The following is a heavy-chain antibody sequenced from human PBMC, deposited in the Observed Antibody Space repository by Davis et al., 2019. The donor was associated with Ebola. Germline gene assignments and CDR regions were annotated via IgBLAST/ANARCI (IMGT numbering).Heavy chain of an antibody. CDR2: INPNSGGT. J-gene: IGHJ5*02. D-gene: IGHD3-10*01. V-gene: IGHV1-2*04. Sequence: ASVKVSCKASGYTFTGYYMHWVRQAPGQGLEWMGWINPNSGGTNYAQKFQGWVTMTRDTSISTAYMELSRLRSDDTAVYYCARVLMVRGVIIGFGWFDPWGQGTLVTVSS. CDR1: GYTFTGYY. CDR3: ARVLMVRGVIIGFGWFDP.